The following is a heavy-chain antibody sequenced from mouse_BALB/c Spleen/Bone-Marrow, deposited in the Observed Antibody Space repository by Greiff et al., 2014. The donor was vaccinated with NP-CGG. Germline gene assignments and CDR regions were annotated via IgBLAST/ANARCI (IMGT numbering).Heavy chain of an antibody. CDR3: ARGGWLRDAMDY. Sequence: VQLQQSGPELVKPGASVGISCKASGYTFTSYYIHWVKQRPGQGLEWIGWIYPGNVNTKYNKKFKGKATLTADKSSSTAYMQLSSLTSEDSAVYFCARGGWLRDAMDYWGQGTSVTVSS. CDR1: GYTFTSYY. J-gene: IGHJ4*01. CDR2: IYPGNVNT. V-gene: IGHV1S56*01. D-gene: IGHD2-2*01.